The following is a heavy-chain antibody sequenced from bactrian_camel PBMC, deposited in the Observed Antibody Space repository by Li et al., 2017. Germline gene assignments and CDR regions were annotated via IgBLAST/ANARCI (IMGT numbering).Heavy chain of an antibody. Sequence: VQLVESGGVLVQPGGSLKLSCAASGFTFSDYPMSWVRQAPGKGFEWVSGIDSGGTTTYYADSVKGRFTISRDNAKNTVHLQIDSLKFEDTALYYCATTGFDFWGQGTQVTVS. CDR1: GFTFSDYP. D-gene: IGHD5*01. J-gene: IGHJ4*01. CDR3: ATTGFDF. V-gene: IGHV3S40*01. CDR2: IDSGGTTT.